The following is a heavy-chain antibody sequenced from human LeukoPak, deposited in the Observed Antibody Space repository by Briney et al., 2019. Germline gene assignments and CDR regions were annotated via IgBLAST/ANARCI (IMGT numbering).Heavy chain of an antibody. CDR2: IYYSGST. D-gene: IGHD3-3*01. Sequence: SETLSLTCTVSGGSISSGDYYWSWIRQPPGKGLEWIGYIYYSGSTYYNPSLKSRVTISVDTSKNQFSLKLSSVTAADTAVYYCARLKRRDDFWSGYFSPQPKYYFDYWGQGTLVTVSS. CDR1: GGSISSGDYY. CDR3: ARLKRRDDFWSGYFSPQPKYYFDY. J-gene: IGHJ4*02. V-gene: IGHV4-30-4*01.